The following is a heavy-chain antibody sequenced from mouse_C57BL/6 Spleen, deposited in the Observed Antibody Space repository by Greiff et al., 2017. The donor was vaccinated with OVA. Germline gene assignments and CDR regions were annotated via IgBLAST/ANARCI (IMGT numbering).Heavy chain of an antibody. D-gene: IGHD2-1*01. V-gene: IGHV2-2*01. J-gene: IGHJ4*01. Sequence: VQLQQSGPGLVQPSQSLSITCTVSGFSLTSYGVHWVRQSPGKGLEWLGVIWSGGSTDYNAAFISRLSISKDNSKSQVFFKMNSLQADDTAIYYCARNMIYYGNYDYAMDYWGQGTSVTVSS. CDR1: GFSLTSYG. CDR3: ARNMIYYGNYDYAMDY. CDR2: IWSGGST.